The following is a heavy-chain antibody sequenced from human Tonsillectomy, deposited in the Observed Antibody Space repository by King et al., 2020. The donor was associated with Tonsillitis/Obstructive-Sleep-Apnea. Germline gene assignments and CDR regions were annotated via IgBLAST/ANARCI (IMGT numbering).Heavy chain of an antibody. Sequence: LQLQESGPGLVKPSETLSLTCTVSGGSISSYYWSWIRQPPGKGLEWIGYIYYSGSTKYNPSLKSRVTISVDTSKNQFSLKLRSVTAADPAVYYCAGLKGYNSGWYEEGNWFDPWGQGTLVTVSS. CDR2: IYYSGST. J-gene: IGHJ5*02. CDR3: AGLKGYNSGWYEEGNWFDP. V-gene: IGHV4-59*08. D-gene: IGHD6-19*01. CDR1: GGSISSYY.